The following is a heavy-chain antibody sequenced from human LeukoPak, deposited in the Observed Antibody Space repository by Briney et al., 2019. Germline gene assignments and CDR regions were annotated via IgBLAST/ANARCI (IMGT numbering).Heavy chain of an antibody. CDR1: GYPISSGYY. J-gene: IGHJ4*02. Sequence: TSETLSLTCTVSGYPISSGYYWGWIRQSPGKGLEWIGSIYHGGSTYYNPSLRSRVIVSVDTSKNHFSLKMSSVTAADTAVYYCARDLASCAGDCYSDGFDYWGQGALVTVSS. V-gene: IGHV4-38-2*02. CDR3: ARDLASCAGDCYSDGFDY. CDR2: IYHGGST. D-gene: IGHD2-21*02.